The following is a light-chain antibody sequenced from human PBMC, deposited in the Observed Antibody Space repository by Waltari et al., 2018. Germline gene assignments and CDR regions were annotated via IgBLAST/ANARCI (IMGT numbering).Light chain of an antibody. V-gene: IGLV3-27*01. CDR2: TDT. Sequence: SYELTQPSSVSVSPGQTARITCSGDILAKKYARWFQQKPGQAPVMVIYTDTERPSGIPGRFSGSRSGTTVTLTISGAQVEDEADYYCYSATDNNLLFGGGTKLTVL. CDR3: YSATDNNLL. J-gene: IGLJ2*01. CDR1: ILAKKY.